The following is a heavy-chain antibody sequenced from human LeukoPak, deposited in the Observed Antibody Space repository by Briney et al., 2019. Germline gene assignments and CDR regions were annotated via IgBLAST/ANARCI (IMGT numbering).Heavy chain of an antibody. D-gene: IGHD2-15*01. J-gene: IGHJ5*02. CDR1: GGSISSSSIDY. Sequence: SETLSLTCTVSGGSISSSSIDYWGWIRQRPGKGLEWIGSIYYSGSTYYNPSLKSRVTISVDTSKNQFSLKVNSMTAADTAVYYCARHQRLLSWFDPWGQGTLVTVSS. CDR2: IYYSGST. CDR3: ARHQRLLSWFDP. V-gene: IGHV4-39*01.